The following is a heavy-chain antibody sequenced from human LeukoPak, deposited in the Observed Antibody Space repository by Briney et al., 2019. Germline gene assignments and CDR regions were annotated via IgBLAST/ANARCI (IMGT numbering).Heavy chain of an antibody. Sequence: PGGSLRLSCAASGFTFSSYGMHWVRQAPGKGLKWVTLISYDGSNKYYADSVKGRFTISRDNSKNTLYLQMNSLRAGDTAVYYCARDCTGGTCYDAFDIWGQGTMVTVSS. D-gene: IGHD2-15*01. CDR1: GFTFSSYG. V-gene: IGHV3-30*03. CDR3: ARDCTGGTCYDAFDI. CDR2: ISYDGSNK. J-gene: IGHJ3*02.